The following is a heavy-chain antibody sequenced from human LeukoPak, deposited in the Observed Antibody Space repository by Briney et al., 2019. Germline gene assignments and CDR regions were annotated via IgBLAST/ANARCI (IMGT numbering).Heavy chain of an antibody. J-gene: IGHJ5*02. CDR1: GGSVTSYY. V-gene: IGHV4-59*02. CDR3: ARAGEMQGDWFDP. CDR2: IYYSGST. D-gene: IGHD5-24*01. Sequence: SETLALTCSVSGGSVTSYYWNWVRQTPGKGLEWIGYIYYSGSTNYNPSLKSRVTISVDTSKNQFSLKLSSVTAADTAVYYCARAGEMQGDWFDPWGQGTLVTVSS.